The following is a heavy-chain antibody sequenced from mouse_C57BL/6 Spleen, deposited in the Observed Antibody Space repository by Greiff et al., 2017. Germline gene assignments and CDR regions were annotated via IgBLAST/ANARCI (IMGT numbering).Heavy chain of an antibody. CDR1: GYAFTNYL. CDR3: ARRAGRYYFDY. Sequence: VQLQQSGAELVRPGTSVKVSCKASGYAFTNYLIEWVKQRPGQGLEWIGVINPGSGGTNYNEKFKGKATLTADKSSSTAYMQLSSLTSEDSAVYFCARRAGRYYFDYWGQGTTLTVSA. CDR2: INPGSGGT. V-gene: IGHV1-54*01. J-gene: IGHJ2*01. D-gene: IGHD3-1*01.